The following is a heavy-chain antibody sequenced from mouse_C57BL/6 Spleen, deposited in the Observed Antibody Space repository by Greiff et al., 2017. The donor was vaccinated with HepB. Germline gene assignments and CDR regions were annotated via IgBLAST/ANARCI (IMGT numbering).Heavy chain of an antibody. CDR1: GYTFTSYW. CDR3: ARGGLLLDD. V-gene: IGHV1-61*01. Sequence: VQLQQPGAELVRPGSSVKLSCKASGYTFTSYWMDWVKQRPGQGLEWIGNIYPSDSETHYNQKFKDKATLTVDKSSSTAYMQLSSLTSEDSAVYYCARGGLLLDDWGQGTTLTASS. J-gene: IGHJ2*01. D-gene: IGHD1-1*01. CDR2: IYPSDSET.